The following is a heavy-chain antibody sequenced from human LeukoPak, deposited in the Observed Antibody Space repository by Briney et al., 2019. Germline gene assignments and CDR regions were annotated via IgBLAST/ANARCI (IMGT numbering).Heavy chain of an antibody. CDR3: ARDALWYYYDSSGPRTPFDI. D-gene: IGHD3-22*01. Sequence: GASVTVSFRGSGYTFTIYGISWVGQAPGKGLEGMGWISAYNGNTNYAQKLQGRVTMTTDTSTSTAYMELRSLRSDDTAVYYCARDALWYYYDSSGPRTPFDIWGQGTMVTVSS. CDR1: GYTFTIYG. J-gene: IGHJ3*02. CDR2: ISAYNGNT. V-gene: IGHV1-18*01.